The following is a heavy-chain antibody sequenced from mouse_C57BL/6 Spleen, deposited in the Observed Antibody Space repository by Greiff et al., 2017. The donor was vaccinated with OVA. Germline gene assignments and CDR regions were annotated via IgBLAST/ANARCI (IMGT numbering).Heavy chain of an antibody. D-gene: IGHD2-4*01. V-gene: IGHV1-82*01. CDR1: GYAFSSSW. Sequence: QVQLQQSGPELVKPGASVKISCKASGYAFSSSWMNWVKQRPGKGLEWIGRIYPGDGDTNYNGKFKGTATLTADNSSSTAYMQVSSLTYEDAAVYFCARWDYYDYGGYYFDDGGQGTTLTGSS. J-gene: IGHJ2*01. CDR2: IYPGDGDT. CDR3: ARWDYYDYGGYYFDD.